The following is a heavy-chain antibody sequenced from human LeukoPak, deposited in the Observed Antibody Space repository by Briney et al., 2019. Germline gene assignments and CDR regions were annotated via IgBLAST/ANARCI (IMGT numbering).Heavy chain of an antibody. CDR1: GYSISSGYD. Sequence: SETLSLTCTGSGYSISSGYDWGWMRQAPGKGLEWLGSISQSGNTYNNPSLKSRVTLSVDTSKNQFSLKLSSVTAADTAVYYCVRHLYLRNWFDPWGQGTLVTVSS. V-gene: IGHV4-38-2*02. D-gene: IGHD2-2*02. J-gene: IGHJ5*02. CDR2: ISQSGNT. CDR3: VRHLYLRNWFDP.